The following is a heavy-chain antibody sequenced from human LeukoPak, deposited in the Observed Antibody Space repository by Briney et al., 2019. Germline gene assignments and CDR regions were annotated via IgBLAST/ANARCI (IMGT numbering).Heavy chain of an antibody. Sequence: PSETLSLTCAVYGGSFSGYYWSWIRQPPGKGLEWIGEINHSGSTNYNPSLKSRVTISVDTSKNQFSLKLSSVTAADTAVYYCARGVMTTVTTRPKVFYGMDVWGQGTTVTVSS. D-gene: IGHD4-17*01. V-gene: IGHV4-34*01. CDR1: GGSFSGYY. CDR3: ARGVMTTVTTRPKVFYGMDV. CDR2: INHSGST. J-gene: IGHJ6*02.